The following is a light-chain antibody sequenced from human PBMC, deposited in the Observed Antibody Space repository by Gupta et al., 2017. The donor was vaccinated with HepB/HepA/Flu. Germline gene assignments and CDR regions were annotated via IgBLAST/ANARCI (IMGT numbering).Light chain of an antibody. J-gene: IGKJ4*01. CDR2: AAA. CDR3: QQSYRTPLT. V-gene: IGKV1-39*01. CDR1: QSISTD. Sequence: DIQMTQSPSSLSASVGDRVTITCRASQSISTDLNWYQQKPGKAPKLLIYAAANLQSGVPSRFSGSGSGTDFTLTISSLQREDFATYYCQQSYRTPLTFGGGTRVEIK.